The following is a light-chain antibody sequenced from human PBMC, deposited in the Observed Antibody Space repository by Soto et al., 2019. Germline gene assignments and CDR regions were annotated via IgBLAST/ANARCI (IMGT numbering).Light chain of an antibody. CDR3: QQYNNWPQT. J-gene: IGKJ1*01. V-gene: IGKV3-15*01. CDR2: GAS. Sequence: EIVMTQSPATLSVSPGERATLSCRASHSVSSNLAWYQQKPGQAPRLLIYGASTRATGIPARFSGSGSGTEFTLTISSLQSEDVAVYYCQQYNNWPQTFGQGTKVEIK. CDR1: HSVSSN.